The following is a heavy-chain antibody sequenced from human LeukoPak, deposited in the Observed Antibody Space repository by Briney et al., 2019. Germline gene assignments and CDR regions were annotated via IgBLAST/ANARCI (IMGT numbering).Heavy chain of an antibody. CDR3: ARGLMVRGVIGCYYYMDV. CDR1: GGSISSYY. D-gene: IGHD3-10*01. Sequence: SETLSLTCTVSGGSISSYYWSWIRQPPGKGLEWIGYIYYSGSTNYNPSLKSRVTISVDTSKNQFSLKLSSVTAADTAVYYCARGLMVRGVIGCYYYMDVWGKGTTVTVSS. J-gene: IGHJ6*03. V-gene: IGHV4-59*01. CDR2: IYYSGST.